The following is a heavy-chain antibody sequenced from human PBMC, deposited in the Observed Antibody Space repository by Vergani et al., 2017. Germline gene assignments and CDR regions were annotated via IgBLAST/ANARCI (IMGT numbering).Heavy chain of an antibody. CDR3: PLQNYDFWSGYYTGLDEVFDY. J-gene: IGHJ4*02. Sequence: QVQLVQSGAEVKKPGASVKVSCKASGYTFTSYGISWVRQAPGQGLEWMGWISAYNGNTNYAQKLQGRVTMTTDTSTSTAYMELRSLRSDDTAVYYCPLQNYDFWSGYYTGLDEVFDYWGQGTLVTVSS. CDR2: ISAYNGNT. V-gene: IGHV1-18*01. CDR1: GYTFTSYG. D-gene: IGHD3-3*01.